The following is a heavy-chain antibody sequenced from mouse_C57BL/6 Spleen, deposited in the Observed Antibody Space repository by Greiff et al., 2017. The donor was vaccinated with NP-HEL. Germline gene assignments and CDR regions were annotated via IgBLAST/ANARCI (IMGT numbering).Heavy chain of an antibody. V-gene: IGHV5-9-1*02. CDR3: TREGLVLRTFDY. D-gene: IGHD1-1*01. J-gene: IGHJ2*01. CDR2: ISSGGDYI. Sequence: EVKVEESGEGLVKPGGSLKLSCAASGFTFSSYAMSWVRQTPEKRLEWVAYISSGGDYIYYADTVKGRFTISRDNARNTLYLQMSSLKSEDTAMYYCTREGLVLRTFDYWGQGTTLTVSS. CDR1: GFTFSSYA.